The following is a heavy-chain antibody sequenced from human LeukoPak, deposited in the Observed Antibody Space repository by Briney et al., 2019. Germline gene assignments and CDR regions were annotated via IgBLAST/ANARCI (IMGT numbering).Heavy chain of an antibody. CDR1: GFAFSSLA. Sequence: TGGSLSLSCAASGFAFSSLAMGVLRLAPELGLERVSFSSDSGSIRYYADSVKGRFTISRDNSKNTLFLQMNSLGAEDTAVYYCAKDARRTNGWYFFDYWGQGTLVTVSS. J-gene: IGHJ4*02. D-gene: IGHD6-19*01. CDR2: SSDSGSIR. V-gene: IGHV3-23*01. CDR3: AKDARRTNGWYFFDY.